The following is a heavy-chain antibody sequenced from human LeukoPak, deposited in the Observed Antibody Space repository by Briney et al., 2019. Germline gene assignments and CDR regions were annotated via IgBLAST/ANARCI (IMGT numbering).Heavy chain of an antibody. CDR2: INPKSGGT. CDR1: GYTFTGYY. V-gene: IGHV1-2*02. J-gene: IGHJ6*02. CDR3: ARDDDGMDV. Sequence: ASVKVSCKGSGYTFTGYYMHWVRQAPGQGLEWMGWINPKSGGTNHAQKFQGRVTMTRDTSISTAYMELSRLTSDDTAVYYCARDDDGMDVWGQGTTVTVSS.